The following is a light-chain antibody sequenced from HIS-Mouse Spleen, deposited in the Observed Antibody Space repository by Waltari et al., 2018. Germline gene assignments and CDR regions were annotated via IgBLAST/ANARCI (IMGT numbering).Light chain of an antibody. V-gene: IGLV3-10*01. CDR2: EDS. J-gene: IGLJ2*01. CDR1: ALPKKY. Sequence: SYELTQPPSVSVSPGQTARITCSGDALPKKYAYWYQQKSGQDPVLVIYEDSKRPSGITGRFSGSCSRTMATFTISGAQVEDEADYYCYSTDSSGNHRVFGGGTKLTVL. CDR3: YSTDSSGNHRV.